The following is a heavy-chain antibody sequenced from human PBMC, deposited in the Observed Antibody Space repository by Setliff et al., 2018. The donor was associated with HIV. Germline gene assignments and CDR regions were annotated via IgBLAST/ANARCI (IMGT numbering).Heavy chain of an antibody. J-gene: IGHJ3*02. V-gene: IGHV3-21*04. D-gene: IGHD3-16*01. CDR3: AREDRYDRKAFDI. CDR2: ISPGGSFM. Sequence: PGESLKISCAASGFDFTSYTMTWVRQAPGKGLEWVASISPGGSFMYYGDSIQGRFTISRDDAKNSLFLQMNSLRDEDTAVYYCAREDRYDRKAFDIWGQGTMVTVSS. CDR1: GFDFTSYT.